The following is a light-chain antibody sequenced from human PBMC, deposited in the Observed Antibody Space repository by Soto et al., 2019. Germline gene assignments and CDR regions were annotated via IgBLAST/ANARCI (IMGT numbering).Light chain of an antibody. CDR3: SSYAGRETGV. V-gene: IGLV2-8*01. CDR1: NRDIGAYNY. CDR2: EVF. Sequence: QSALTQPPSASGSPGQSVTISCTGTNRDIGAYNYVSWYQQHPGQAPKLIIYEVFRRPSGVPDRFSGSKSGNTASLTVSGLQPGDEADYYCSSYAGRETGVFGPGTKVTVL. J-gene: IGLJ1*01.